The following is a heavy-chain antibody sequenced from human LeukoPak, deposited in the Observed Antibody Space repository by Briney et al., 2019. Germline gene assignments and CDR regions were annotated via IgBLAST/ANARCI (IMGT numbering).Heavy chain of an antibody. J-gene: IGHJ4*02. Sequence: ASVKVSCKASGYTFTGYYLHWVRQAPGQGLEWMGRINPYSGGTNYARKFQGRVTMTRDTSISTAYMELSRLRSDDTAVYYCARDAGYYDSSGYHYFDYWGQGTLVTVSS. D-gene: IGHD3-22*01. CDR3: ARDAGYYDSSGYHYFDY. V-gene: IGHV1-2*06. CDR2: INPYSGGT. CDR1: GYTFTGYY.